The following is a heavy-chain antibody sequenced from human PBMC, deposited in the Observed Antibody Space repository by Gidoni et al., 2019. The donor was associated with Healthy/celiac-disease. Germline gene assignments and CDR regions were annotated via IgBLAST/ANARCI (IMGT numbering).Heavy chain of an antibody. CDR3: AGDAGLPESSWRPFDY. J-gene: IGHJ4*02. Sequence: QVQLGQSGAEVKKPGASVKVSCKASGDTLTSYGISWVRQAPGQGLEWMGWSSAYNGNTTYAQKLQGRVTMTTATSTSTAYMELRSLRSDDTAVYYCAGDAGLPESSWRPFDYWGQGTLVTVSS. V-gene: IGHV1-18*01. D-gene: IGHD3-16*01. CDR2: SSAYNGNT. CDR1: GDTLTSYG.